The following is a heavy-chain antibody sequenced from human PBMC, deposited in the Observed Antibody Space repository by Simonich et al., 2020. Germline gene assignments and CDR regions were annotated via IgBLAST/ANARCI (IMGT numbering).Heavy chain of an antibody. CDR2: ISAYKGNT. V-gene: IGHV1-18*01. CDR3: ARASRGTWWYYYFDY. J-gene: IGHJ4*02. D-gene: IGHD2-15*01. CDR1: GYTFTSYG. Sequence: QVQLVQSGAEVKKPGASVKVSCKASGYTFTSYGISWVRQAPGQGLEWMGGISAYKGNTNNAQKLQGRATMTTETSTSTDYMELRSLRSDDTAVYYCARASRGTWWYYYFDYWGQGTLVTVSS.